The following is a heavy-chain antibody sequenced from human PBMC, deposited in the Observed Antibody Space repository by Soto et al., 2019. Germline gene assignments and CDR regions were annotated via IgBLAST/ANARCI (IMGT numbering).Heavy chain of an antibody. D-gene: IGHD6-19*01. J-gene: IGHJ4*02. CDR3: ARDGQWLPRDGLRSSYYLDY. Sequence: QVQLVESGGGVVQPGRALRLSCAASGFNFSSYVMHWVRQAPGKGLEWVAVIWYDGGNIYYADYVKGRLTISRDNSKNTLYLQMNSLRAEDTAVYYCARDGQWLPRDGLRSSYYLDYWGQGTLVTVSS. CDR1: GFNFSSYV. CDR2: IWYDGGNI. V-gene: IGHV3-33*01.